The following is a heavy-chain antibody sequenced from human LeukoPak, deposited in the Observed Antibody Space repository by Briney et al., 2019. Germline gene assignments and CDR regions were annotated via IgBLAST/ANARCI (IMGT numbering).Heavy chain of an antibody. CDR3: ARDVEMATIHYYYYYMDV. D-gene: IGHD5-24*01. CDR1: GFTFSSYS. V-gene: IGHV3-48*01. J-gene: IGHJ6*03. Sequence: GGSLRLSCAASGFTFSSYSMNWVRQAPGKGLEWVSYISSSSSTIYYADSVKGRFTISRDNAENSLYLQMNSLRAEDTAVYYCARDVEMATIHYYYYYMDVWGKGTTVTVSS. CDR2: ISSSSSTI.